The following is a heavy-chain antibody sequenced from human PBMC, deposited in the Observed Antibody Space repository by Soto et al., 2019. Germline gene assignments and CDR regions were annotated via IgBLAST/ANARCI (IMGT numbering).Heavy chain of an antibody. V-gene: IGHV1-3*01. Sequence: QVQLVQSGAEVKKPGASVKVSCKASGYTFTSYAMHWVRQAPGQRLEWMGWINAGNGNTKYSQKFQGRVTITRDTSASTAYMELSSLRSEDTAVYYCARKTYYYDSSGYSNYYYYYYGMDVWGQGTTVTVSS. CDR3: ARKTYYYDSSGYSNYYYYYYGMDV. J-gene: IGHJ6*02. CDR1: GYTFTSYA. CDR2: INAGNGNT. D-gene: IGHD3-22*01.